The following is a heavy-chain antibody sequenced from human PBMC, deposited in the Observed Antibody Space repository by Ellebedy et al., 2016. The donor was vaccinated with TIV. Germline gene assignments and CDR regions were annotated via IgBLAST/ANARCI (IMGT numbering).Heavy chain of an antibody. D-gene: IGHD3-22*01. J-gene: IGHJ6*02. CDR2: INWNGGSA. Sequence: PGGSLRLSCAASGFKFDDYGMSWVRQAPGKGLEWVSDINWNGGSAGYADSVKGRFTISRDNSKNTLYLQMNSLRAEDTAVYYCARGLSDSSGYYHYYGMDVWGQGTTVTVSS. CDR1: GFKFDDYG. CDR3: ARGLSDSSGYYHYYGMDV. V-gene: IGHV3-20*04.